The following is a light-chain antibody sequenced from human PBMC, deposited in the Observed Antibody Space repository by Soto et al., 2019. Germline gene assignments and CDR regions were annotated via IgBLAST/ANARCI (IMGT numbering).Light chain of an antibody. V-gene: IGLV1-44*01. CDR1: SSNIGSKT. J-gene: IGLJ2*01. CDR3: AAGDDSLNGVV. CDR2: SNN. Sequence: QSVLTQPPSASGTPGQRVTISCSGSSSNIGSKTVNWYQQLPGTAPKLLIYSNNQRPSGVPDRFSGSKSGTSASLAISGLKSEDEADYYCAAGDDSLNGVVFGGGPKLTVL.